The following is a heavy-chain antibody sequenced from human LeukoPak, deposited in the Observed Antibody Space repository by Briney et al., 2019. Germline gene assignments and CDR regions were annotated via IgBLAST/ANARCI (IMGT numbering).Heavy chain of an antibody. Sequence: PGGSLRLSCAASGFTFSSYGMHWVRQAPGKGLEWVAVRWYDGSNKYYADSVKGRFTISRDNSKNTLYLQMNSLRAEDTAVYYCARDSHQLKYGGVLDYWGQGTLVTVSS. V-gene: IGHV3-33*01. J-gene: IGHJ4*02. CDR2: RWYDGSNK. D-gene: IGHD2-2*01. CDR1: GFTFSSYG. CDR3: ARDSHQLKYGGVLDY.